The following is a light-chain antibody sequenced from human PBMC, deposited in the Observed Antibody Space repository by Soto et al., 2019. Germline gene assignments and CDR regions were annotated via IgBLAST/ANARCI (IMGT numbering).Light chain of an antibody. Sequence: EVGLTQSPGTLSLSPRERATLSCRASQSVRNNYLAWYQHKPGQAPRLLIYGASNRAPGIPDRFSGSGSGPDFTLTISRLEPEDFAVYYCQQYAASPRTFGQGTLVEAK. J-gene: IGKJ1*01. CDR3: QQYAASPRT. CDR1: QSVRNNY. CDR2: GAS. V-gene: IGKV3-20*01.